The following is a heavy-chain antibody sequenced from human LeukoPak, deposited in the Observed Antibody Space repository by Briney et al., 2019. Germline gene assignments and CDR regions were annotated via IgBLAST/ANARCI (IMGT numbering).Heavy chain of an antibody. Sequence: GRSLRLSCAASGFTFGSYGMHWVRQAPGKGLEWVAVISYDGSNKYYADSVKGRFTISRDNSKNTLYLQMNSLRAEDTAVYYCAKEFGELFANVYYYYGMDVWGKGTTVTVSS. J-gene: IGHJ6*04. CDR3: AKEFGELFANVYYYYGMDV. V-gene: IGHV3-30*18. D-gene: IGHD3-10*01. CDR2: ISYDGSNK. CDR1: GFTFGSYG.